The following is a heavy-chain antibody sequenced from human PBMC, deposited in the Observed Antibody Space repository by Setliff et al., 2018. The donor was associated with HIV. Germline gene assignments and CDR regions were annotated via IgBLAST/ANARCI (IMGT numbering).Heavy chain of an antibody. V-gene: IGHV1-3*01. D-gene: IGHD3-3*01. CDR1: GYTFTSYA. J-gene: IGHJ3*01. Sequence: GASVKVSCKASGYTFTSYAMHWVRQAPGQRLEWMGWINAGNGNTKYSQKFQGRVTITRDTSASTAYMELRSLRSDDTAVYYCARDDGGYDYAEAFDVWGKGTMVTVSS. CDR2: INAGNGNT. CDR3: ARDDGGYDYAEAFDV.